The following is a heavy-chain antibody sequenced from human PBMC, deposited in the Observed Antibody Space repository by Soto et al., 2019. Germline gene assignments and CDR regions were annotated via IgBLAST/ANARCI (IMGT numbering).Heavy chain of an antibody. Sequence: QVQLQQWGAGLLKPSETLSLTCAVYGGSCSGYYWSWIRQPPGKGLEWIGQINHSGSTKYSPSLKRRVTRSVDTSKIQFSLKLSSVTAADTAEYYCARGRVAAAGTVSDYFDYWGQGTLVTVSS. CDR2: INHSGST. J-gene: IGHJ4*02. D-gene: IGHD6-13*01. CDR3: ARGRVAAAGTVSDYFDY. V-gene: IGHV4-34*01. CDR1: GGSCSGYY.